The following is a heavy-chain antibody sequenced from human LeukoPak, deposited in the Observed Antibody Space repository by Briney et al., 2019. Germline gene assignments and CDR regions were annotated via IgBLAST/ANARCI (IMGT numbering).Heavy chain of an antibody. D-gene: IGHD5-18*01. CDR3: GKTTVGYSSGQKPAWPVDY. Sequence: GGSLRLSCAVSGITLSNYGMYWVRQAPGKGLEWVAGIFGSGGSPHYADSVKGRFTISRDNSRSTVYLQINSLRADDTAVYYCGKTTVGYSSGQKPAWPVDYWGQGTLVTVSS. CDR2: IFGSGGSP. CDR1: GITLSNYG. J-gene: IGHJ4*02. V-gene: IGHV3-23*01.